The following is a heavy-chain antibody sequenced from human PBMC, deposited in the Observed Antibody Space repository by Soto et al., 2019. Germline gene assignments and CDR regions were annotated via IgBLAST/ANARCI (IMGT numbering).Heavy chain of an antibody. Sequence: QVQLVQSGAEVKKPGSSVKVSCKASGGTFSSYAISWVRQAPGQGLEWMGGIIPIFGTANYAQKFQGRVTITADKSTSTAYMELSSPRSEDTAVYYCARDHLSSWGPYYFDYWGQGTLVTVSS. D-gene: IGHD6-13*01. CDR2: IIPIFGTA. CDR1: GGTFSSYA. V-gene: IGHV1-69*06. CDR3: ARDHLSSWGPYYFDY. J-gene: IGHJ4*02.